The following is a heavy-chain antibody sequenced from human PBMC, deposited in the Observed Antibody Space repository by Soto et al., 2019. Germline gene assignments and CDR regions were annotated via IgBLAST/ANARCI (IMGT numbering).Heavy chain of an antibody. CDR3: AKDPIPAVNRGSRFDS. Sequence: GGSLRLSCAGSGFTFSTYGLHWVRQPPGKGLEWVAFVSFDGSEKYYAESVKGRFTISRDNPRNTLFLQLTSLRTEDTAVYFCAKDPIPAVNRGSRFDSWGRGTLVTVSS. CDR2: VSFDGSEK. J-gene: IGHJ5*01. CDR1: GFTFSTYG. V-gene: IGHV3-30*02. D-gene: IGHD2-2*01.